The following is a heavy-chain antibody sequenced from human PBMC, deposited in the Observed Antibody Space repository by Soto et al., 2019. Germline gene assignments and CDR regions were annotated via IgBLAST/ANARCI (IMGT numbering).Heavy chain of an antibody. CDR2: ISPHKDNT. J-gene: IGHJ4*02. Sequence: VKVSCKTSGYSFSSIGISWVRQAPGQGLEWMGWISPHKDNTYYAQRLQGRVTMTTDTSTSTAYMELRSLRSDDTAVYFCARDLDGSGSSYTNYWGQGTLVTVYS. CDR1: GYSFSSIG. V-gene: IGHV1-18*01. D-gene: IGHD3-10*01. CDR3: ARDLDGSGSSYTNY.